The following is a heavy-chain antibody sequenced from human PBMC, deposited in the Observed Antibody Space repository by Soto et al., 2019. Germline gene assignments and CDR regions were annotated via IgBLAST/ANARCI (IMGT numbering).Heavy chain of an antibody. CDR3: ARGKGYCSSTSCWRTPSPHILNY. CDR2: INHSGST. CDR1: GGSFSGYY. J-gene: IGHJ4*02. V-gene: IGHV4-34*01. Sequence: SETLSLTCAVYGGSFSGYYWSWIRQPPGKGLEWIGEINHSGSTNYNPSLKSRVTISVDTSKNQFSLKLSSVTAADTAVYYCARGKGYCSSTSCWRTPSPHILNYWGQGTLVTVSS. D-gene: IGHD2-2*01.